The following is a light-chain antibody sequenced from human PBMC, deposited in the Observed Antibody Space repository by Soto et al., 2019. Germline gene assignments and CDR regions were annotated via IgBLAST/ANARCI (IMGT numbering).Light chain of an antibody. CDR1: QSVSSSY. CDR2: GAS. Sequence: EIVLTQSPGTLSLSPGERATLSCRASQSVSSSYLAWYQQKPGQAPRLLIYGASSRATGIPDRFSGSGSGTDFTLTIIRLEPEDFAVYYCQQYGSSRWTFGQGTKVEI. V-gene: IGKV3-20*01. J-gene: IGKJ1*01. CDR3: QQYGSSRWT.